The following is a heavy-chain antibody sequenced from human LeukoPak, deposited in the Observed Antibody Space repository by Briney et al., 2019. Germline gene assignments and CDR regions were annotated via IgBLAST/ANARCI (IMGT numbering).Heavy chain of an antibody. CDR1: GLRFSDYY. D-gene: IGHD6-13*01. CDR3: ARAGRAYSSSWYWFDP. J-gene: IGHJ5*02. Sequence: PGGSLRLSCAASGLRFSDYYVSWIRQAPGKGLQWVSYISSGGDIMHYADSVKGRFTSSRDNAKNSGYLEMNSLRAEDTAVYYCARAGRAYSSSWYWFDPWGQGTLVTVSS. V-gene: IGHV3-11*04. CDR2: ISSGGDIM.